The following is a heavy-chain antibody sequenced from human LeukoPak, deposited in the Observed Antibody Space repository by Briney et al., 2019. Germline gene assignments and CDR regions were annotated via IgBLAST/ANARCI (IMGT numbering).Heavy chain of an antibody. Sequence: GGSLRLSCAASGFTLSSYAMNWVRQAPGKGLEWVSFISGSGDTTYYADSVKGRFTISRDNSKNTLYLQMNSLRAEDTAVYYCAKSRGESRGASNYWGQGTLVTVSS. CDR3: AKSRGESRGASNY. CDR2: ISGSGDTT. D-gene: IGHD1-26*01. V-gene: IGHV3-23*01. J-gene: IGHJ4*02. CDR1: GFTLSSYA.